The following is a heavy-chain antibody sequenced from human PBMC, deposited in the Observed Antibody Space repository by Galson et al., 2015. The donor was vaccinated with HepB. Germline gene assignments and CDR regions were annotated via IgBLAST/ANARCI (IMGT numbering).Heavy chain of an antibody. V-gene: IGHV4-61*02. Sequence: TLSLTCTVSGGSISSGSYYWSWIRQPAGKGLEWIGRIYTSGSTNCNPSLKSRVTMSVDTSKNQFSLKLSSVTAADTAVYYCARDDYDSSGNGYYFDYWGQGTLVTVSS. CDR1: GGSISSGSYY. CDR2: IYTSGST. D-gene: IGHD3-22*01. J-gene: IGHJ4*02. CDR3: ARDDYDSSGNGYYFDY.